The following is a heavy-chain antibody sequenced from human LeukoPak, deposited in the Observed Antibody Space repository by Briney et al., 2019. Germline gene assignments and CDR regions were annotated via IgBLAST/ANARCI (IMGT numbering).Heavy chain of an antibody. D-gene: IGHD3-10*01. CDR3: ARQYYYGSGSYYHLDY. CDR2: IYYSGST. J-gene: IGHJ4*02. V-gene: IGHV4-39*01. CDR1: GVSISSSSYL. Sequence: SETLSLTCSVSGVSISSSSYLGGAIRQPPGKGLEWIGSIYYSGSTSYNPSIKSRVTISVDTSKNQFSLNLSSVTAANTAVYYCARQYYYGSGSYYHLDYWGQGTLVTVSS.